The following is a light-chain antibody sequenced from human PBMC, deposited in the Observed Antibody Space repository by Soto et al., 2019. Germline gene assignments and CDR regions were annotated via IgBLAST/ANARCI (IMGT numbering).Light chain of an antibody. CDR3: QQYHTYPPLT. J-gene: IGKJ4*01. CDR1: QDISSY. CDR2: AAS. Sequence: IRMTQSPSSFSASTGDRVTITCRASQDISSYLAWYQQKPGKAPKVLIYAASTLQSGVPSRFSGSGSGTDVSLTISGLQSEDFATYYCQQYHTYPPLTFGGGTRLEIK. V-gene: IGKV1-8*01.